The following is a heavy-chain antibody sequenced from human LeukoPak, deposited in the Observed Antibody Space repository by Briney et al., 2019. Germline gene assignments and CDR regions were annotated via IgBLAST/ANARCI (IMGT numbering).Heavy chain of an antibody. J-gene: IGHJ5*02. CDR1: GFTFSSYA. V-gene: IGHV3-23*01. Sequence: GGSLRLSCAASGFTFSSYAMSWVRQAPGKGLEWVSAISGSGSSTYYADSVKGRFTISRDNSKNTLYLQMNSLRAEDTAVYYCAPDLEAAMKPSVPWGQGTLVTVSS. CDR2: ISGSGSST. CDR3: APDLEAAMKPSVP. D-gene: IGHD6-25*01.